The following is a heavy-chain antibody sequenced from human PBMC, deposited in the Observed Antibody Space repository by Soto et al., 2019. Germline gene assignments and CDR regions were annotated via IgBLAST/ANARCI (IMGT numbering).Heavy chain of an antibody. J-gene: IGHJ4*02. CDR2: IYHSGST. CDR3: ARAAMGASSWPFDY. D-gene: IGHD6-13*01. Sequence: SETLSLTCAVSGGSISSSNWWSWVRQPPGKGLEWIGEIYHSGSTNYNPSLKSRVAISVDKSKNQFSLKLSSVTAADTAMYYCARAAMGASSWPFDYWGQGTLVTVSS. V-gene: IGHV4-4*02. CDR1: GGSISSSNW.